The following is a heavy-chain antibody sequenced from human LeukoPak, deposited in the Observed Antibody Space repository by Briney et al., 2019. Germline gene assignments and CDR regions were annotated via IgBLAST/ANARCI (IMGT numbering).Heavy chain of an antibody. CDR1: GGTFSSYA. Sequence: SVKVSCKASGGTFSSYAISWVRQAPGQGLEWMGEIIPIFGTANYAQKFQGRVTITADESTSTAYMELSSLRSEDAAVYYCARDGSGSYYGGNWFDPWGQGTLVTVSS. J-gene: IGHJ5*02. CDR3: ARDGSGSYYGGNWFDP. V-gene: IGHV1-69*13. CDR2: IIPIFGTA. D-gene: IGHD3-10*01.